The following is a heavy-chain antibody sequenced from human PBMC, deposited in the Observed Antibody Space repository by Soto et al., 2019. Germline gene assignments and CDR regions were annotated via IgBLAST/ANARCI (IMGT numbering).Heavy chain of an antibody. CDR3: ARDRVVVAATPGYYYGMDV. Sequence: SETLSLTCTVSGGSISSGGYYWSWIRQHPGKGLEWIGYIYYSGSTYYNPSLKSRVTISVDTSKNQFSLKLSSVTAADTAVYYCARDRVVVAATPGYYYGMDVWGQGTTVTVSS. J-gene: IGHJ6*01. CDR2: IYYSGST. V-gene: IGHV4-31*03. CDR1: GGSISSGGYY. D-gene: IGHD2-15*01.